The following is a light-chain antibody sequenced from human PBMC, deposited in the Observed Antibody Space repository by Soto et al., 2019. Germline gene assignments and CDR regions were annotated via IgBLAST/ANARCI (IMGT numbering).Light chain of an antibody. CDR2: EGT. CDR3: CSYAGSSSSV. CDR1: SSDVGNYNL. V-gene: IGLV2-23*01. J-gene: IGLJ3*02. Sequence: QSVLTQPASVSGSPGQSITISCTGTSSDVGNYNLVSWYQQHPGKAPKLIIYEGTKRPSGVSNRFSVSKSGNTASLTISGLQAEDEADYYCCSYAGSSSSVFGGGTKLTVL.